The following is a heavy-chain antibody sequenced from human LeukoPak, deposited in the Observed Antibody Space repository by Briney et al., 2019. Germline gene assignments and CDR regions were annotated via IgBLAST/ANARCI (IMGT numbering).Heavy chain of an antibody. CDR3: ARASPLGLNWFDP. J-gene: IGHJ5*02. V-gene: IGHV4-34*01. Sequence: SETLSLTCAVYGGSFSGYYWSWIRQPPGKGLEWIGEINHSGSTNYNPSLKSRVTISVDTSKNQFSLKLSSVTAADTAVHYCARASPLGLNWFDPWGQGTLVTVSS. D-gene: IGHD3/OR15-3a*01. CDR2: INHSGST. CDR1: GGSFSGYY.